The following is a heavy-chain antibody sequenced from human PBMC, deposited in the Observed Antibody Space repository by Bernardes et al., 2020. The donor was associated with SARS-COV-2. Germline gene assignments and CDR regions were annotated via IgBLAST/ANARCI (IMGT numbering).Heavy chain of an antibody. CDR1: GYTFTGYY. CDR2: INPNSGGT. V-gene: IGHV1-2*02. D-gene: IGHD1-1*01. CDR3: ASWGGGDNWNGDY. J-gene: IGHJ4*02. Sequence: ASVKVSCKASGYTFTGYYMHWVRQAPGQELEWMGWINPNSGGTNYAQKFQGRVTMTRDTSISAAYMELSRLRSDDTAVYYCASWGGGDNWNGDYWGQGTLVTVSS.